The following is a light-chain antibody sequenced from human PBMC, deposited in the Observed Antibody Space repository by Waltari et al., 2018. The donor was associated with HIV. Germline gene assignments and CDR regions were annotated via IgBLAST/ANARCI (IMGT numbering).Light chain of an antibody. CDR2: EFS. CDR3: SSYAGSNNFGV. CDR1: SSDVGGYNY. Sequence: QSALTQPPSASGSPGQSVTISCTGTSSDVGGYNYVSWYQQHPGKAPKLMIYEFSQRPSGFPCRFSGSKSGHTASLTVSGLQAEDEADYYCSSYAGSNNFGVFGGGTKLTVL. V-gene: IGLV2-8*01. J-gene: IGLJ2*01.